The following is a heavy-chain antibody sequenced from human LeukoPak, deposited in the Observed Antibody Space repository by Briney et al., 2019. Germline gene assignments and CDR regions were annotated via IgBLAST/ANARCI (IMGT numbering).Heavy chain of an antibody. CDR3: AKRDSSGSLPRLFDY. V-gene: IGHV3-23*01. D-gene: IGHD6-19*01. Sequence: GGSLRLSCAASGFTFSSYAMSWVRQAPGKGLEWVSYISGSGGTTSYADSVTGRVTISTDNSKNTLYLQMNSMRAEDTAVYYCAKRDSSGSLPRLFDYWGQGTLVTVSS. CDR2: ISGSGGTT. J-gene: IGHJ4*02. CDR1: GFTFSSYA.